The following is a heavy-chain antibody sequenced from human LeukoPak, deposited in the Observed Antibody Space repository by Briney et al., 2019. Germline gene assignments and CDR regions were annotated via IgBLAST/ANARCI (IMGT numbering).Heavy chain of an antibody. CDR1: GASINTFH. D-gene: IGHD6-19*01. J-gene: IGHJ4*02. CDR2: LYHSGTT. CDR3: ATTQRWLAFDY. Sequence: SETLSLTCAFSGASINTFHWSWIRQPPGKGLEWIGSLYHSGTTNYNPSLQPRVTTSVDASKNEFSLRLNSVTAADTAIYYCATTQRWLAFDYWGQGILVTVSS. V-gene: IGHV4-59*01.